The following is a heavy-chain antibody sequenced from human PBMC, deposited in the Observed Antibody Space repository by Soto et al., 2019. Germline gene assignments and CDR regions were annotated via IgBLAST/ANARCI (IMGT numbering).Heavy chain of an antibody. V-gene: IGHV3-30-3*01. CDR2: ISYDGSDK. CDR3: ASTLIRGVITTYFDY. CDR1: GFTFSSYA. D-gene: IGHD3-10*01. J-gene: IGHJ4*02. Sequence: QVQLVESGRGVVQPGRSLRLSCAASGFTFSSYAMHWVRQAPGKGLEWVAVISYDGSDKYYADSVKGRFTISRDNSKNTLYLQMNSLRVEDTAVYYCASTLIRGVITTYFDYWGQGTLGTVSS.